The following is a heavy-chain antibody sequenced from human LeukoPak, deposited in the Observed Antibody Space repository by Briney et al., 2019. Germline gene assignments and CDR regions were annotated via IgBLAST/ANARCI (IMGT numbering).Heavy chain of an antibody. D-gene: IGHD2/OR15-2a*01. J-gene: IGHJ4*02. V-gene: IGHV3-30*04. CDR2: ISYDGSNK. Sequence: GGSLRLSCAASGFTFSSHAMHWVRQAPGKGLEWVAVISYDGSNKKYADSVKGRFTISRDNSKNTLHLQMNSLRAEDTAVYYCAKDHKLFSFLDYWGQGTLVTVSS. CDR3: AKDHKLFSFLDY. CDR1: GFTFSSHA.